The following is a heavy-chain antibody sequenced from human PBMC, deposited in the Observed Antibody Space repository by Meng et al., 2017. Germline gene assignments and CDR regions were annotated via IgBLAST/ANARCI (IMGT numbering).Heavy chain of an antibody. V-gene: IGHV4-38-2*02. CDR3: ARRYSSSWYANTYGYYFDY. Sequence: GSLRLSCTVSGYSIGSGYYWGWIRQPPGKGLEWIGSIYHSGSTYYNPSLKSRVTISVDTSKNQFSLKLSSVTAADTAVYYCARRYSSSWYANTYGYYFDYWGQGTLVTVSS. CDR1: GYSIGSGYY. D-gene: IGHD6-13*01. CDR2: IYHSGST. J-gene: IGHJ4*02.